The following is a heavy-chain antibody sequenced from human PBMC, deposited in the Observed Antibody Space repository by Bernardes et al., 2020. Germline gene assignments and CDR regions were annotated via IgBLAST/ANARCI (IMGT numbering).Heavy chain of an antibody. CDR2: IIPIFGTA. J-gene: IGHJ6*04. CDR3: ARDAYGDYDYYYGMDV. V-gene: IGHV1-69*06. D-gene: IGHD4-17*01. CDR1: GGTFSSYA. Sequence: SVKVSCKASGGTFSSYAISWVRQAPGQGLEWMGGIIPIFGTANYAQKFQGRVTITADKSTSTAYMELSSLRSEDTAVYYCARDAYGDYDYYYGMDVWGKGTTVTVSS.